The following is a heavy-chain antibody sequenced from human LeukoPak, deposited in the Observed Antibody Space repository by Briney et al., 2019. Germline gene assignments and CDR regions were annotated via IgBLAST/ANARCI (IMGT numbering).Heavy chain of an antibody. V-gene: IGHV3-30-3*01. CDR2: ISYDGSNK. CDR3: ARGGSGSSRYDWFDP. D-gene: IGHD3-10*01. Sequence: HTGGSLRLSCAASGLTFSSYAMHWVRQAPGKGLEWVAVISYDGSNKYYADSVKGRFTISRDNSKNTLYLQMNSLRAEDTAVYYCARGGSGSSRYDWFDPWGQGTLVTVSS. CDR1: GLTFSSYA. J-gene: IGHJ5*02.